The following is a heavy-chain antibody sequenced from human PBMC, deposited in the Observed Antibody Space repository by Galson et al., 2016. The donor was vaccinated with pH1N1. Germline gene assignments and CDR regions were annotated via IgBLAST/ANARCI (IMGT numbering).Heavy chain of an antibody. CDR2: VNPSGST. Sequence: ETLSLTCTVYGGSFSDYYWSWIRQPPGKGLEWIGEVNPSGSTIYNPSLNSRVIISADTSRNQFSLKLTSVTSADTAVYFCARVDFGGKLGDWGQGTQVTVSS. CDR3: ARVDFGGKLGD. D-gene: IGHD4-23*01. J-gene: IGHJ4*02. V-gene: IGHV4-34*01. CDR1: GGSFSDYY.